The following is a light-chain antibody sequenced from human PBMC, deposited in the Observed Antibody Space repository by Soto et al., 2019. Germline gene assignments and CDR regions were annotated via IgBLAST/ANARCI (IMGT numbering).Light chain of an antibody. Sequence: QSVLTQPPSVSGAPGQRVTISCTGSSSNIGTGYDIPWYQQLPGTAPKLLIYGNSNRPSGVPDRFSGSKSVTSASLAITGLQAEDEADYYCQSYDSSLSGYVFGTGTKLTVL. CDR3: QSYDSSLSGYV. CDR1: SSNIGTGYD. J-gene: IGLJ1*01. CDR2: GNS. V-gene: IGLV1-40*01.